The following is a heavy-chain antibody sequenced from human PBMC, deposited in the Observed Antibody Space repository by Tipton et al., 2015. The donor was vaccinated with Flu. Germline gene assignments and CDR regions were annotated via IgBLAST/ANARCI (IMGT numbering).Heavy chain of an antibody. CDR2: IYHSGST. V-gene: IGHV4-38-2*02. CDR3: ARVLQWELRRGWFDP. CDR1: GGSISSGYY. Sequence: TLSLTCTVSGGSISSGYYWGWIRQPPGKGLEWIGSIYHSGSTYYNPSLKSRVTISVDTSKNQFSLKLSSVTAADTAVYYCARVLQWELRRGWFDPWGQGTLVTVSS. J-gene: IGHJ5*02. D-gene: IGHD1-26*01.